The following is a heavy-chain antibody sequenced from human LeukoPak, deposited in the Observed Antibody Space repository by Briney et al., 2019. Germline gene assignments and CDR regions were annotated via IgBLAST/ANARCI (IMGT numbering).Heavy chain of an antibody. CDR2: IYTSGST. Sequence: SETLSLTCTVSGGSISSSSYYWGWIRQPPGKGLEWIGRIYTSGSTNYNPSLKSRVTMSVDTSKNQFSLKLSSVTAADTAVYYCARGDYGSGSYFPRWGQGTLVTVSS. J-gene: IGHJ4*02. D-gene: IGHD3-10*01. CDR3: ARGDYGSGSYFPR. CDR1: GGSISSSSYY. V-gene: IGHV4-39*07.